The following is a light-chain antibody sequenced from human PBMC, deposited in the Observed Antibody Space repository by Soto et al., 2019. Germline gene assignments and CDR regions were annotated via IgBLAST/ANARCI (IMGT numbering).Light chain of an antibody. Sequence: EIVLTQSPGTLSLSPGERATLSCRASQSFSSSYLAWYQQKPGQAPRLLIYETYSRATGIPDRFSGSGSQTDFTLTISRMEPEDFAVYYCQQYNNWHRTFGQGTKVDIK. CDR2: ETY. CDR1: QSFSSSY. CDR3: QQYNNWHRT. V-gene: IGKV3D-20*02. J-gene: IGKJ1*01.